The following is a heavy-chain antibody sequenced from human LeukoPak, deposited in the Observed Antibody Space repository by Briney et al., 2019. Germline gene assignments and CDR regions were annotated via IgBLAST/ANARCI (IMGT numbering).Heavy chain of an antibody. Sequence: GGSLRLSCAASGFTFSSYAMSWVRQAPGKGLEWVSAISGSGGSTYYADSVKGRFTISRDNSKNTLYLQMNSLRAEDTAVYYCCRSGCSSTSCFYYFDYWGQGTLVTVSS. D-gene: IGHD2-2*01. J-gene: IGHJ4*02. CDR2: ISGSGGST. CDR1: GFTFSSYA. CDR3: CRSGCSSTSCFYYFDY. V-gene: IGHV3-23*01.